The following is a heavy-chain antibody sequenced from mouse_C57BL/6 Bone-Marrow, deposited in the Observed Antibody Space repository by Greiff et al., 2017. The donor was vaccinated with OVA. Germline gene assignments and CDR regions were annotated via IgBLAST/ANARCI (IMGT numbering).Heavy chain of an antibody. J-gene: IGHJ1*03. V-gene: IGHV1-4*01. CDR2: INPSSGYT. D-gene: IGHD1-1*01. CDR1: GYTFTSYT. CDR3: ARNYYYGSRSSWYFDV. Sequence: VQVVESGAELARPGASVKMSCKASGYTFTSYTMHWVKQRPGQGLEWIGYINPSSGYTKYNQKFKDKATLTADKSSSTAYMQLSSLTSEDSAVYYCARNYYYGSRSSWYFDVWGTGTTVTVSS.